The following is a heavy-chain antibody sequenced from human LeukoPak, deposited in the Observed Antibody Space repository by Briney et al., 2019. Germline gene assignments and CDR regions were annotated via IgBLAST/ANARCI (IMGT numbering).Heavy chain of an antibody. J-gene: IGHJ3*02. D-gene: IGHD6-6*01. V-gene: IGHV1-46*01. CDR2: INPSGGST. Sequence: ASVKVSCKASGYTFTSYYMHWVRQAPGQGLEWMGIINPSGGSTSYAQKFQGRVTMTRDTSTSTAYMELSSLRSEDTAVYYCARVRGSSSSWDAFDIWGQGTMVTVSS. CDR3: ARVRGSSSSWDAFDI. CDR1: GYTFTSYY.